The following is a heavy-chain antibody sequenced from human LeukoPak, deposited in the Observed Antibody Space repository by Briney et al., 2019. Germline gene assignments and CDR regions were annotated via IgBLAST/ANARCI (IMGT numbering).Heavy chain of an antibody. Sequence: GGSLRLSCVASGFTFSSYSMHWVRQAPGKGLEWVSDISRSSTTTNYADSVRGRFTISRDDAKNSLYLQMNSLRDEDTAVYYCARVLGVLVVRVSFDYWGRGTLVTVSS. J-gene: IGHJ4*02. V-gene: IGHV3-48*02. D-gene: IGHD3-16*01. CDR1: GFTFSSYS. CDR2: ISRSSTTT. CDR3: ARVLGVLVVRVSFDY.